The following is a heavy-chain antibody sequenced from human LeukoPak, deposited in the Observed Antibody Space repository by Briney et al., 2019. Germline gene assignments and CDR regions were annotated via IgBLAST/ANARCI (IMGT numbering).Heavy chain of an antibody. D-gene: IGHD6-13*01. J-gene: IGHJ4*02. V-gene: IGHV4-34*01. CDR2: INHSGST. Sequence: SETLSLTRAVYGGSFSGYYWSWIRQPPGKGLEWIGEINHSGSTNYTPSLKSRGTISVDTSKNQFSLKLNSLTATDTAIYYCARHSSSWYYFDYWAQGILVTVSS. CDR1: GGSFSGYY. CDR3: ARHSSSWYYFDY.